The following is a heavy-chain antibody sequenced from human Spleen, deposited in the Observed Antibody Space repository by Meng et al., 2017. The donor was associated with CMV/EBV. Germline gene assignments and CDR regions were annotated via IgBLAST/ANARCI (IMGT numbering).Heavy chain of an antibody. CDR2: IIPAFGTP. V-gene: IGHV1-69*05. Sequence: SVKVSCKASGGIFRASAITWVRQTPGQGLEWMGGIIPAFGTPNYAQQFHGRVTITRSTSITTVYLEMSSLRSEDTALYYCAIGYCSTMKCAGGLDNWGQGTLVTVSS. J-gene: IGHJ4*02. D-gene: IGHD2-2*01. CDR3: AIGYCSTMKCAGGLDN. CDR1: GGIFRASA.